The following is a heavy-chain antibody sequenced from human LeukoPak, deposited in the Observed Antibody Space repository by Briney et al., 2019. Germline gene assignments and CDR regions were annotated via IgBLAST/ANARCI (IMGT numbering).Heavy chain of an antibody. CDR3: ARTDSSGYYHFDY. Sequence: SETLSLTCAVYGGSFSGYYWSWIRQPPGKGLEWIGEINHSGSTNYNPSLKSRVTISVDTSKNQFSLKLSSVTAADTAVYYCARTDSSGYYHFDYWGQGTLATVSS. CDR1: GGSFSGYY. CDR2: INHSGST. V-gene: IGHV4-34*01. J-gene: IGHJ4*02. D-gene: IGHD3-22*01.